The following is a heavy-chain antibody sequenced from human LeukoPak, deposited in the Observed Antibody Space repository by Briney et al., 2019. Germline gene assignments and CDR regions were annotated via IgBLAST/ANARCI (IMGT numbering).Heavy chain of an antibody. D-gene: IGHD6-13*01. CDR1: GMTVSSFW. CDR2: IKPDVSEK. V-gene: IGHV3-7*01. CDR3: AKRGEGVSNAWYMNNWFDP. Sequence: GGSLRLSCAASGMTVSSFWMSWVRQAPGKGLEWVAHIKPDVSEKYYLDSVKGRFTVSRDNAKNSLYLQMNSLRAEDTAVYYCAKRGEGVSNAWYMNNWFDPWGQGTLVTVSS. J-gene: IGHJ5*02.